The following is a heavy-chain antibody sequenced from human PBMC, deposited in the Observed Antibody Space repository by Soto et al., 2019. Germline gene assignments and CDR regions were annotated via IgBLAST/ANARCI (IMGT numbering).Heavy chain of an antibody. CDR1: GGSISSGDYY. J-gene: IGHJ4*02. V-gene: IGHV4-30-4*01. D-gene: IGHD3-10*01. Sequence: QVQLQESGPGLVKPSQTLSLTCTVSGGSISSGDYYWSWIRQPPGKGLEWIGYIYYSGSTYYNPSLKSRVTISVDTSKNQFSLTLSSVTAADTAVYYCARAQAQWFGESPVDYWGQGTLVTVSS. CDR2: IYYSGST. CDR3: ARAQAQWFGESPVDY.